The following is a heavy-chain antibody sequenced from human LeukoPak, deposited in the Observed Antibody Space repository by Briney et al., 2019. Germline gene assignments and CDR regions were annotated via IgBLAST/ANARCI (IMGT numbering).Heavy chain of an antibody. J-gene: IGHJ6*02. D-gene: IGHD6-13*01. CDR3: ARDGTRYSSSWYASDYYGMDV. CDR1: GYTLTHLS. CDR2: FDPEDDEI. Sequence: GASVKVSCKVSGYTLTHLSMHWLRQAPGKGLEWMGGFDPEDDEIVYEQKFQGRVTMTEDTSTDIVYLELTNLRSDDTAVYYCARDGTRYSSSWYASDYYGMDVWGQGTTVTVSS. V-gene: IGHV1-24*01.